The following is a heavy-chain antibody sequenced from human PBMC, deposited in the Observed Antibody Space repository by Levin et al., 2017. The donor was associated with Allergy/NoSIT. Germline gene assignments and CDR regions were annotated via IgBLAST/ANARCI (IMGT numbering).Heavy chain of an antibody. CDR3: ARGGGGYSYGYVFDY. D-gene: IGHD5-18*01. CDR1: GGSFSGYY. Sequence: GSLRLSCAVYGGSFSGYYWSWIRQPPGKGLEWIGEINHSGSTNYNPSLKSRVTISVDTSKNQFSLKLSSVTAADTAVYYCARGGGGYSYGYVFDYWGQGTLVTVSS. CDR2: INHSGST. J-gene: IGHJ4*02. V-gene: IGHV4-34*01.